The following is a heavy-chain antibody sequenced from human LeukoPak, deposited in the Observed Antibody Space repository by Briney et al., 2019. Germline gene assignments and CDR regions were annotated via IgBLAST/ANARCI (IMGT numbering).Heavy chain of an antibody. J-gene: IGHJ6*02. CDR1: GFTVSSNY. V-gene: IGHV3-53*01. Sequence: GGSLRLSCAASGFTVSSNYMSWVRQAPGKGLEWVSVIYSGGSTYYADSVKGRFTISRDNSKNTLYLQMNSLRAEDTAVYYCARDLVLPGTYYGMDVWGQGTTVTVSS. CDR2: IYSGGST. CDR3: ARDLVLPGTYYGMDV. D-gene: IGHD3-10*01.